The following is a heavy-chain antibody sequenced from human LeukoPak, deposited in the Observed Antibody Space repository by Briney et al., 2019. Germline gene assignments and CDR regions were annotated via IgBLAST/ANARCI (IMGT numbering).Heavy chain of an antibody. V-gene: IGHV3-53*01. CDR1: GFSVSSNY. Sequence: PGGSLRPSCVASGFSVSSNYMSWVRRAPGKGLGWVSVLYTDGTTYYASSVEARFTISRDDSRNTIYLHMNSLRADDTAVYYCARGGVYYWNPRYWGQGTLVTVSA. CDR3: ARGGVYYWNPRY. D-gene: IGHD1-20*01. CDR2: LYTDGTT. J-gene: IGHJ4*02.